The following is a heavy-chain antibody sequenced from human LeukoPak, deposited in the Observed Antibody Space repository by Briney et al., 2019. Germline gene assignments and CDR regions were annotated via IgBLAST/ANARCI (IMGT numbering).Heavy chain of an antibody. D-gene: IGHD3-3*01. CDR3: ARVREEWLSIDY. V-gene: IGHV4-59*01. Sequence: SETLSLTCAVYGGSFSGYYWSWIRQPPGKGLEWIGYIYYSGSTNYNPSLKSRVTISVDTSKNQFSLKLSSVTAADTAVYYCARVREEWLSIDYWGQGTLVTVSS. J-gene: IGHJ4*02. CDR1: GGSFSGYY. CDR2: IYYSGST.